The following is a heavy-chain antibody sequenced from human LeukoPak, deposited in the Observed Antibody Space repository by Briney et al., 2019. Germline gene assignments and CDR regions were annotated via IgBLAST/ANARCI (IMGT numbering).Heavy chain of an antibody. V-gene: IGHV4-59*01. CDR3: ARLLPSGYTTSGDFDI. CDR2: IFYSGSN. Sequence: SETLSLTCAVYGCSFSGYYWSWIRQAPGKGLEWVGNIFYSGSNNYNSSLKSRVTISVDTSKNQFSLKLSSVTAADTAVYYCARLLPSGYTTSGDFDIWGQGTMVTVSS. CDR1: GCSFSGYY. D-gene: IGHD3-22*01. J-gene: IGHJ3*02.